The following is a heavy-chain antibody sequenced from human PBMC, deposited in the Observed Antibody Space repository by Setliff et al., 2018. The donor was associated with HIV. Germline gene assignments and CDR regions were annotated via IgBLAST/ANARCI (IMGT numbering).Heavy chain of an antibody. CDR2: IYYSGST. D-gene: IGHD3-22*01. J-gene: IGHJ4*02. Sequence: SETLSLTCTVSGGSIISSSDYWVWIRQPPGKGLEWIGTIYYSGSTYYNPSLKSRVTISVDTSKNQFSLKLSSVTAADTAVYYCANSPYYYDSSGYSYFDYWGQGTLVTVSS. V-gene: IGHV4-39*07. CDR3: ANSPYYYDSSGYSYFDY. CDR1: GGSIISSSDY.